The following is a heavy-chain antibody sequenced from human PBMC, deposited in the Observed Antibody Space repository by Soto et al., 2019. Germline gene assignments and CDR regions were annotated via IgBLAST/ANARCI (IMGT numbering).Heavy chain of an antibody. CDR2: IYYSGST. CDR1: GGSISSGDYY. D-gene: IGHD2-15*01. Sequence: PSETLSLTCTVSGGSISSGDYYWSWIRRPPGKGLEWIGYIYYSGSTYYNPSLKSRVTISVDTSKNQFSLKLSSVTAADTAVYYCARACYGAGYYYYYGMDVWGQGTTVTVSS. V-gene: IGHV4-30-4*01. J-gene: IGHJ6*02. CDR3: ARACYGAGYYYYYGMDV.